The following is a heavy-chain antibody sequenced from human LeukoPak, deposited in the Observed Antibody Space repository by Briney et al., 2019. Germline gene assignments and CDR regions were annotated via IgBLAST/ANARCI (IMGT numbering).Heavy chain of an antibody. D-gene: IGHD2-2*01. CDR3: AKAGCSSTTCYPPKNFDY. V-gene: IGHV3-23*01. J-gene: IGHJ4*02. Sequence: QPGGSLRLPCAASGFTFSSYAMSWVRQAPGKGLEWVSGISGSGGSTYYADSVKGRFTISRDNSKNTLYLQMNSLRAEDTAVYYCAKAGCSSTTCYPPKNFDYWGQGTLVTVSS. CDR2: ISGSGGST. CDR1: GFTFSSYA.